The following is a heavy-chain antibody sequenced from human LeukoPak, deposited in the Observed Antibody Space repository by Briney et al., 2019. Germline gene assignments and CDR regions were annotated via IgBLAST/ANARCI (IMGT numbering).Heavy chain of an antibody. J-gene: IGHJ4*02. D-gene: IGHD1-20*01. CDR1: GFTFSTCH. CDR3: AKGVTGTTAY. CDR2: IRYDGSNK. Sequence: PGGSLRLSCAASGFTFSTCHIHWVRQAPGKGLEWVAFIRYDGSNKYYADSVKGRFTISRDNSKNTLYLQMNSLRAEDTAVYYCAKGVTGTTAYWGQGTLVTVSS. V-gene: IGHV3-30*02.